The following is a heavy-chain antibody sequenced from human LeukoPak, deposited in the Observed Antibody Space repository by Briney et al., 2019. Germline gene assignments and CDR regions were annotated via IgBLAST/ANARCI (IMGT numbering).Heavy chain of an antibody. D-gene: IGHD2-21*02. CDR1: GFTFSSYG. CDR2: IRYDGSNK. V-gene: IGHV3-30*02. J-gene: IGHJ6*03. CDR3: ARGQSDPRRDYYYYYYMDV. Sequence: PGGSLRLSCAASGFTFSSYGMHWVRQAPGKGLEWVAFIRYDGSNKYYADSVKGRFTISRDNSKNTLYLQMNSLRAEDTAVYYCARGQSDPRRDYYYYYYMDVWGKGTTVTISS.